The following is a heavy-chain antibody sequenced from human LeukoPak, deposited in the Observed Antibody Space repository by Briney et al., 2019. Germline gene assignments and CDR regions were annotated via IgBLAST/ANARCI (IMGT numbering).Heavy chain of an antibody. CDR3: ASPLDCGI. Sequence: SETLSLTCAVYGGSFSGYYWSWIRQPPGKGLEWIGEINHSGSTNYNPSLKSRVTISVDTSKNQFSLKLSSVTAADTALYYCASPLDCGIWGQGTMVTVSS. V-gene: IGHV4-34*01. CDR2: INHSGST. CDR1: GGSFSGYY. J-gene: IGHJ3*02. D-gene: IGHD3/OR15-3a*01.